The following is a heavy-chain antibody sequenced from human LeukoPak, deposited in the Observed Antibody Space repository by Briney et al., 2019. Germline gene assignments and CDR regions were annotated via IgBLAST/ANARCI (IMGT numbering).Heavy chain of an antibody. CDR1: GGSISNYY. V-gene: IGHV4-34*01. Sequence: SETLSLTCTVSGGSISNYYWNWIRQPPGKGLEWIGEINHSGSTNYNPSLKSRVTISVDTSKNQFSLKLSSVTAADTAVYYCARRLRSPDYWGQGTLVTVSS. CDR3: ARRLRSPDY. CDR2: INHSGST. D-gene: IGHD6-25*01. J-gene: IGHJ4*02.